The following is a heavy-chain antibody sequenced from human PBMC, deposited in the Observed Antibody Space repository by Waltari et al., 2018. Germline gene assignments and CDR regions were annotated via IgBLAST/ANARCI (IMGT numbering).Heavy chain of an antibody. CDR1: GFLFNSYD. J-gene: IGHJ6*02. Sequence: EVQLVESGVGLVKPGWSLRPSCAASGFLFNSYDLHWVGQAPGKGLEWVSSISSSSTYIYYADSVKGRFTISRDNAKNSLYLQMNSLRAEDTAVYYCARVFYSSMGNFGMDVWGQGTTVTVSS. CDR3: ARVFYSSMGNFGMDV. V-gene: IGHV3-21*01. D-gene: IGHD6-13*01. CDR2: ISSSSTYI.